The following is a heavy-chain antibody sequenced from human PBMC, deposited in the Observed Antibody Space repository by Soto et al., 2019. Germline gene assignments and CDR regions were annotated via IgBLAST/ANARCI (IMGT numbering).Heavy chain of an antibody. J-gene: IGHJ4*02. CDR2: IYPGDSDT. D-gene: IGHD6-19*01. CDR3: ARSLDSSGWPYFDY. CDR1: GYSFTSYW. Sequence: PGESLKISCKGSGYSFTSYWIGWVRQMPGKGLEWMGIIYPGDSDTRYSPSSQGQVTISADKSISTAHLQWSSLKASDTAMYYCARSLDSSGWPYFDYWGQGTLVTVSS. V-gene: IGHV5-51*01.